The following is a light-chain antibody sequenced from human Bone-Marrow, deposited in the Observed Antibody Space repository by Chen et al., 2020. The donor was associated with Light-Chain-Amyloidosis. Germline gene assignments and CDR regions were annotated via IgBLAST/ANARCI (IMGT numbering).Light chain of an antibody. CDR3: SSYTITSTLV. J-gene: IGLJ1*01. CDR1: SSDVGGDNH. CDR2: EVT. V-gene: IGLV2-14*01. Sequence: QSALTQPASVSGSPGQSITISCTGTSSDVGGDNHVSWYQQHPDKAPKLMIYEVTNRPSWVPDRFSGSKSNNTASLTISGLQTKDEADYFCSSYTITSTLVFGSGTRVPVL.